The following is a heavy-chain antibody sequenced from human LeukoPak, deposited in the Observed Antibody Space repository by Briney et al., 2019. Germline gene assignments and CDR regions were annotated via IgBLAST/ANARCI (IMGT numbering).Heavy chain of an antibody. J-gene: IGHJ4*02. CDR3: AKDHGSGSYYNVPDY. CDR1: GFTFSSYC. D-gene: IGHD3-10*01. CDR2: IGVSGCKT. V-gene: IGHV3-23*01. Sequence: GVSLRLSCAASGFTFSSYCMSWVRQAPGKGLEWVSGIGVSGCKTYYADSVKGRFTISRDNSKNTLYLKMNSLRAEDTAFYYCAKDHGSGSYYNVPDYWGQGTLVTV.